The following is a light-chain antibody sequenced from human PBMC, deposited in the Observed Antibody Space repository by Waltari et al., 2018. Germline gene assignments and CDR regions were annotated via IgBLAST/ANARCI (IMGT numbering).Light chain of an antibody. V-gene: IGKV3-20*01. CDR1: QPVNFNY. CDR2: HTS. CDR3: QQYGTSVPGV. Sequence: EIVLTQSPGTLSLSPGERATLFCRASQPVNFNYVAWYQQVAGQPPRLLIFHTSDRATGIPDRFSGRGSGTDFTLTSSRLEPEDFAVYYCQQYGTSVPGVFGGGTKVEI. J-gene: IGKJ4*01.